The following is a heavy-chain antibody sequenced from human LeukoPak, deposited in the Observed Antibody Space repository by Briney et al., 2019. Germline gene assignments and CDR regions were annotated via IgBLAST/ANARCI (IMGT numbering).Heavy chain of an antibody. D-gene: IGHD3-22*01. CDR3: ARLSTSSGLFDY. V-gene: IGHV4-39*01. Sequence: SETLSLTCTLSGGSISSSSYHWGWIRQPLGKGLEWIGTIFYTGSTYYNPSLKSRVSISVDTSKNQFSLRLSSVTAADTAVYYCARLSTSSGLFDYWGQGTLVTVSS. CDR2: IFYTGST. J-gene: IGHJ4*02. CDR1: GGSISSSSYH.